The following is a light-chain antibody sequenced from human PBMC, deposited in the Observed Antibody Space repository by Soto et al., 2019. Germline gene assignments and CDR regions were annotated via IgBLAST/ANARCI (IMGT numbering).Light chain of an antibody. V-gene: IGKV1-39*01. J-gene: IGKJ3*01. Sequence: DIQMTQSPSSLSASVGDRVTITCRASQSISTYLNWYQQKPGKAPKLLIYAASSLQSGVPSRFSGSGSGTDFTLSISGLQPEDFAIYYCQQSYSMFTFGPGTRWISN. CDR1: QSISTY. CDR2: AAS. CDR3: QQSYSMFT.